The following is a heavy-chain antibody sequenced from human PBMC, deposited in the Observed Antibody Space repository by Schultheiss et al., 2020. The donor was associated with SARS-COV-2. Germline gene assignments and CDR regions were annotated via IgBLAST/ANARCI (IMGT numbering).Heavy chain of an antibody. CDR1: GGSISSSSYY. CDR2: IYYSGST. CDR3: ARGRGWLVRGLGWDYGMDV. Sequence: SETLSLTCTVSGGSISSSSYYWDWIRQPPGKGLEWIGYIYYSGSTNYNPSLKSRVTISVDTSKNQFSLKLSSVTAVDTAVYYCARGRGWLVRGLGWDYGMDVWGQGTTVTVSS. J-gene: IGHJ6*02. D-gene: IGHD6-19*01. V-gene: IGHV4-61*05.